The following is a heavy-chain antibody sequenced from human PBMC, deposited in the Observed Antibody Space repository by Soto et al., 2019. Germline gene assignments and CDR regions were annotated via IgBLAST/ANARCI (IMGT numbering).Heavy chain of an antibody. V-gene: IGHV3-33*01. CDR2: IWYDGSNK. CDR3: ARQGFSSSSLDY. CDR1: GFTFSSYG. D-gene: IGHD6-6*01. J-gene: IGHJ4*02. Sequence: PGGSLRLSCAASGFTFSSYGMHRVRQAPGKGLEWVAVIWYDGSNKYYADSVKGRFTISRDNSKNTLYLQMNSLRAEDTAVYYCARQGFSSSSLDYWGQGTLVTVSS.